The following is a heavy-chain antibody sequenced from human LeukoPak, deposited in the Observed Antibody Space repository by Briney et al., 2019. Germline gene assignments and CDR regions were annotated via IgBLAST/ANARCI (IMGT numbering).Heavy chain of an antibody. CDR2: IYHSGST. J-gene: IGHJ4*02. D-gene: IGHD3-22*01. Sequence: TTSQTLSLTCAVSGGSISSGGYSWSWIRQPPGKGLEWIGYIYHSGSTNYNPSLKSRVTISVDRSKNQFSLKLSSVTAADTAVYYCASNSGYQSGSGYWGQGTLVTVSS. V-gene: IGHV4-30-2*01. CDR1: GGSISSGGYS. CDR3: ASNSGYQSGSGY.